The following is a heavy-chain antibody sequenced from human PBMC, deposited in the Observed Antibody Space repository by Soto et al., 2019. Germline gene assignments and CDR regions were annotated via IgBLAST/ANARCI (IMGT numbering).Heavy chain of an antibody. J-gene: IGHJ6*02. CDR3: AKETGYSYGFQPNALDV. CDR2: ITSTGASA. CDR1: GLTFSSDD. D-gene: IGHD5-18*01. Sequence: GGSLRLSCAASGLTFSSDDMSWVRQAPGKGLEWVSSITSTGASAFHADSVKGRFTVSRDNSKNTLFLQMNSLRAEDTAVYYWAKETGYSYGFQPNALDVWGQGTTVTVSS. V-gene: IGHV3-23*01.